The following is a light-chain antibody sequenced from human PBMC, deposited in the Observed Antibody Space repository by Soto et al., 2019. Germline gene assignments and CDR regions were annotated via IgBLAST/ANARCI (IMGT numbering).Light chain of an antibody. Sequence: IQMTQSPSAMSASVGDRGTITCRASQGIDNYLAWFQQKPGKVPQRLIYAASTLQSGVPSRFSGSGSGTEFTLTISSLQPEDFATYYCLQHRSYPLTFGGGTKVDIK. CDR3: LQHRSYPLT. CDR1: QGIDNY. V-gene: IGKV1-17*03. J-gene: IGKJ4*01. CDR2: AAS.